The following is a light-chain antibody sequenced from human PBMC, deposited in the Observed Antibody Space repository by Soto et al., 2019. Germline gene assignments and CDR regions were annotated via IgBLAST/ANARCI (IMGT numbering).Light chain of an antibody. Sequence: EIVLTQSPATLSLSPGERATLSCRASQSVSNFLAWYQQKPGQAPRLLIYDASTRATGIPAGFSGSGSGTDFALTISSLEPEDFAVYYCQQRRTWPPLTFGGGTKVEIK. CDR2: DAS. CDR1: QSVSNF. V-gene: IGKV3-11*01. J-gene: IGKJ4*01. CDR3: QQRRTWPPLT.